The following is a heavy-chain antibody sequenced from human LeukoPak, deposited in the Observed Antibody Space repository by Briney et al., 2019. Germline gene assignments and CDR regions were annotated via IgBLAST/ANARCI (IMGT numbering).Heavy chain of an antibody. Sequence: GGSLRLSCAASGFTFTTYDMHWVRQATGKGLEWVSAIGTTGDTYYPGSVKGRFTISRENAKNSLYLQMNSLRAEDTAVYYCAKGLWYYYDSSGYVDYWGQGTLVTVSS. CDR2: IGTTGDT. CDR3: AKGLWYYYDSSGYVDY. V-gene: IGHV3-13*01. CDR1: GFTFTTYD. D-gene: IGHD3-22*01. J-gene: IGHJ4*02.